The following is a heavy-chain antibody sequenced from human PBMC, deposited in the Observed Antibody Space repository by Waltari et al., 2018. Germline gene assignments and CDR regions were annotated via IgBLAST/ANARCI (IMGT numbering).Heavy chain of an antibody. D-gene: IGHD4-17*01. J-gene: IGHJ4*02. CDR1: GDSLNSATYY. CDR3: ARGHDYYFDY. Sequence: QVHLQESGPGLVKPSQTLSLHCPVSGDSLNSATYYWRWIRQLPEKGLEWIGYLSHSGTAYYNPSLKDLVTMSIDPSKNQFSLRLSSVTAADTAVYFCARGHDYYFDYWGQGILVAVSS. CDR2: LSHSGTA. V-gene: IGHV4-31*01.